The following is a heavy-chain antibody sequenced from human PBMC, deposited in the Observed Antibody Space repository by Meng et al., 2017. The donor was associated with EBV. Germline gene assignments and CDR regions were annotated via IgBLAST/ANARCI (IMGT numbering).Heavy chain of an antibody. CDR2: ISTYSGNT. V-gene: IGHV1-8*01. J-gene: IGHJ5*02. D-gene: IGHD2-21*01. CDR3: ARGEGPHRRFDP. CDR1: GYTFVTYS. Sequence: QVQLVQSGAELKQPGASVKVSCKASGYTFVTYSITWVRQAPGHGLEWMGWISTYSGNTGYAQKFQGRVTMTRNTSISTAYMELSSLRSEDTAVYYCARGEGPHRRFDPWGQGTLVTVAS.